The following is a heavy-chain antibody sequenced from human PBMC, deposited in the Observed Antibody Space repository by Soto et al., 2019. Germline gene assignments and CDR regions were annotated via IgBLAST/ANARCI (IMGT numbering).Heavy chain of an antibody. CDR1: GYTFTSYD. J-gene: IGHJ5*02. CDR3: ARDRRDIVATFVFPNWFDP. Sequence: ASVKVSCKASGYTFTSYDINWVRQAPGQGLEWMGGIIPIFGTANYAQKFQGRVTITADESTSTAYMELSSLRSEDTAVYYCARDRRDIVATFVFPNWFDPWGQGTLVTAPQ. D-gene: IGHD5-12*01. CDR2: IIPIFGTA. V-gene: IGHV1-69*13.